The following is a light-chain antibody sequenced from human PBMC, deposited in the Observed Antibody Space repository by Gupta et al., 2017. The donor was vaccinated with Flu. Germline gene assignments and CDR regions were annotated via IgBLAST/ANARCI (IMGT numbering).Light chain of an antibody. J-gene: IGKJ4*01. CDR1: QTVTDGY. Sequence: EIVLTQSPGTLSLSPGDRATLSCRASQTVTDGYLAWYQQTPGQASRLLIFGVSNRATGIPARFSGSGSGTDFTLTISRLEPEDFAVYYCQQHGGSPPITFGGGTRVEFK. CDR2: GVS. CDR3: QQHGGSPPIT. V-gene: IGKV3-20*01.